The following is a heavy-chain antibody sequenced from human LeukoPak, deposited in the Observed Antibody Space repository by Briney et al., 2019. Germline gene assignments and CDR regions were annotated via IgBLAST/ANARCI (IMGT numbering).Heavy chain of an antibody. CDR1: GGSISSYY. D-gene: IGHD2-21*02. Sequence: SETLSLTCTVSGGSISSYYWSWIRQPAGKGLEWIGRIYTSGSTNYNPSLKSRVTMSVDTPKNQFSLKLSSVTAADTAVYYCARLVGGYCGGDCDAFDIWGQGTMVTVSS. V-gene: IGHV4-4*07. CDR2: IYTSGST. J-gene: IGHJ3*02. CDR3: ARLVGGYCGGDCDAFDI.